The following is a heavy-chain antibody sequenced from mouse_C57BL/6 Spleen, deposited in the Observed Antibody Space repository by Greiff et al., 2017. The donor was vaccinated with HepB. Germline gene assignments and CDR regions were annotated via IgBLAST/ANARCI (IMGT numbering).Heavy chain of an antibody. CDR1: GYTFTSYW. CDR2: IYPGSGST. Sequence: VQLQQSGAELVKPGASVKMSCKASGYTFTSYWITWVKQRPGQGLEWIGDIYPGSGSTNYNEKCRSKATLTVDTSSSTAYMQLSSLTSDDSAVYFCARWALPPFAYWGQGTLVTVSA. CDR3: ARWALPPFAY. J-gene: IGHJ3*01. V-gene: IGHV1-55*01. D-gene: IGHD1-2*01.